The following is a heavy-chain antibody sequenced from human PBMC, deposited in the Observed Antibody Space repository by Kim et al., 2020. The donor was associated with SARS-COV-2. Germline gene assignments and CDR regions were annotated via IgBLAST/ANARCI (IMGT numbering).Heavy chain of an antibody. V-gene: IGHV2-5*01. CDR1: EFSLTTGGVG. CDR3: AHDSPGLYGFEV. J-gene: IGHJ6*02. Sequence: SGPTLVNPTQTLTLTCTFSEFSLTTGGVGVTWVRQAPGKALEWLALIYGNDLKWYNTSLKSRLTIAKGTSKNQVVLTLTNMDPVDTGTYYCAHDSPGLYGFEVCGQGTTVTVSS. D-gene: IGHD2-21*02. CDR2: IYGNDLK.